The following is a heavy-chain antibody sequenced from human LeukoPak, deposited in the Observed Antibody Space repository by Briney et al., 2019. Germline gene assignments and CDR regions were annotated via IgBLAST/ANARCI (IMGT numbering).Heavy chain of an antibody. V-gene: IGHV1-3*03. CDR3: ARDISGSYGDAFDI. CDR1: GYTFTSYA. Sequence: ASVKVSCRASGYTFTSYAMHWVRQAPGQRLEWMGWINAGNGNTKYSQEFQGRVTITRDTSASTAYMELSSLRSEDMAVYYCARDISGSYGDAFDIWGQGTMVTVSS. D-gene: IGHD1-26*01. J-gene: IGHJ3*02. CDR2: INAGNGNT.